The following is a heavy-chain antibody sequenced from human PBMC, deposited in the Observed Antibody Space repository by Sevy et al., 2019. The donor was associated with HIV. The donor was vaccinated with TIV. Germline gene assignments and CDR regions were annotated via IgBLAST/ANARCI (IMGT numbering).Heavy chain of an antibody. CDR1: GFAFSDYG. V-gene: IGHV3-33*01. J-gene: IGHJ4*02. Sequence: GGSLRLSCVASGFAFSDYGMHWVRQAPGKGLEWVAVIWYDGYNQHYADSARGRFTNSRDNSKNTLNLQLSSLRAEDTAVYYCARDPRIFGDYLLTYFDYWGQGVMVTVSS. CDR3: ARDPRIFGDYLLTYFDY. CDR2: IWYDGYNQ. D-gene: IGHD4-17*01.